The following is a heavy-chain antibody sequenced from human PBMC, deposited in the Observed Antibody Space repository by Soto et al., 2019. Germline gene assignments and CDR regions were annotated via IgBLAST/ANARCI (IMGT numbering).Heavy chain of an antibody. CDR1: GGTFSSYA. J-gene: IGHJ4*02. V-gene: IGHV1-69*06. Sequence: SVKVSCKASGGTFSSYAISWVRQAPGQGLEWMGGIIPIFGAANYAQKFQGRVTITADKSTSTAYMELSSLRSEDTAVYYCVLYGSGWSYWGQGTLVTVS. CDR3: VLYGSGWSY. D-gene: IGHD6-19*01. CDR2: IIPIFGAA.